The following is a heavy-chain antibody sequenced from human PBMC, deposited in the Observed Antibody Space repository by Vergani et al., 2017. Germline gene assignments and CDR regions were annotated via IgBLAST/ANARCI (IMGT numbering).Heavy chain of an antibody. CDR1: GYIFSNFW. D-gene: IGHD3-10*01. CDR2: IYPGDSEV. Sequence: EKQLVQSGSETKKPGESLKISCQAFGYIFSNFWIGWVRQRPGRGLEWMGIIYPGDSEVKSNPTFRGQVIFSVDTSVTTAYLQWLSLQASDTATYFCASGGHGSENGGALQLWGQGTNITVSS. CDR3: ASGGHGSENGGALQL. J-gene: IGHJ3*01. V-gene: IGHV5-51*01.